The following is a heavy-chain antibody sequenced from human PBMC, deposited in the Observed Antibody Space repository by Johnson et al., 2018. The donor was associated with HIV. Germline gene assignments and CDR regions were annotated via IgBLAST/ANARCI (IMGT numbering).Heavy chain of an antibody. V-gene: IGHV3-30*02. CDR3: ARSLGVVGAIGKGAFDI. D-gene: IGHD1-26*01. Sequence: QVQLVESGGGVVQPGGSLRLSCAASGFTFSSYGMHWVRQAPGKGLAWVAFIRYDGSNKYYADSVKGRFTISRDNSKNTLYLQMNSLRAEDTAVYYCARSLGVVGAIGKGAFDIWGQGTMVTVSS. CDR2: IRYDGSNK. CDR1: GFTFSSYG. J-gene: IGHJ3*02.